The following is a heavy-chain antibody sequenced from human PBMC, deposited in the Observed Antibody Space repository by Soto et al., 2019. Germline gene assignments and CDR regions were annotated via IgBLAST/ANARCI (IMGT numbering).Heavy chain of an antibody. D-gene: IGHD6-19*01. CDR2: INSDGSST. J-gene: IGHJ3*02. Sequence: EVQLVEAGGGLVQPGGSLRLSCAASGFTFSNYWMHWVRQTPGKGPVWVSRINSDGSSTTYADSVKGRFTISRDNAKNTLYVQMNSLRAEDTAVYYCARFLYRSVAGAFDIWGQGTMVTVSS. CDR1: GFTFSNYW. V-gene: IGHV3-74*01. CDR3: ARFLYRSVAGAFDI.